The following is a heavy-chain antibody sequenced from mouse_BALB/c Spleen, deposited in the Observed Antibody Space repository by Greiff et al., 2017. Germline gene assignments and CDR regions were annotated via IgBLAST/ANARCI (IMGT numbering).Heavy chain of an antibody. CDR1: GYTFTEYI. V-gene: IGHV1-62-2*01. CDR2: FYPGSGSI. CDR3: ARHGYDYGAYWYFDV. J-gene: IGHJ1*01. Sequence: LVESGAGLVKPGASVKLSCKASGYTFTEYIIHWVKQRSGQGLEWIGWFYPGSGSIKYNEKFKDKATLTADKSSSTVYMELSRLTSEDSAVYFCARHGYDYGAYWYFDVWGAGTTVTVSS. D-gene: IGHD2-4*01.